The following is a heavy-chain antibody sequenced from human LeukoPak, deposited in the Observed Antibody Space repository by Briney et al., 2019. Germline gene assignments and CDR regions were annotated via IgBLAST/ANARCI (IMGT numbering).Heavy chain of an antibody. CDR3: ARGDAFSGSYSSWASGDAFDI. CDR2: IYSTGTT. CDR1: GFTVSSNY. V-gene: IGHV3-53*01. D-gene: IGHD1-26*01. J-gene: IGHJ3*02. Sequence: GGSLRLSCAASGFTVSSNYMSWVRQAPGKGLEWVSVIYSTGTTLYADSVKGRFTISRDNSKNTLSLQVNSLRAEDTAVYYCARGDAFSGSYSSWASGDAFDIWGQGTMVTVSS.